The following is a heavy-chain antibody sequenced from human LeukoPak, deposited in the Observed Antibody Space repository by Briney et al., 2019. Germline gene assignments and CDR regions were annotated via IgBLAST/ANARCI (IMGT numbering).Heavy chain of an antibody. CDR2: IDQSGGRN. J-gene: IGHJ3*02. CDR1: GFTFSRFW. CDR3: ARDVEGGTFDI. Sequence: QSGGSLRLFCAAPGFTFSRFWMSWVRQAPGRGLEWVANIDQSGGRNNYVDSVKGRFTISRDNAKNSLFLEMSSLRADDTAVYFCARDVEGGTFDIWGQGTTVTVSS. D-gene: IGHD3-16*01. V-gene: IGHV3-7*05.